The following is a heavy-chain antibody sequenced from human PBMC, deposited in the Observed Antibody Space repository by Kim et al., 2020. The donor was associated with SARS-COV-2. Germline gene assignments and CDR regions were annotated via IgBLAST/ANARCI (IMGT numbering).Heavy chain of an antibody. CDR2: IAVGSGKT. CDR3: ATYGWAFYQGFDY. V-gene: IGHV1-58*01. J-gene: IGHJ4*02. CDR1: GFTFSDSG. D-gene: IGHD6-19*01. Sequence: SVKVSCKASGFTFSDSGVQWVRQARGQRLEWVGWIAVGSGKTNYAQNFQGRVTITRDMSTTTVYLEMSSLRREDTAVYYCATYGWAFYQGFDYWGQGSLVTVSS.